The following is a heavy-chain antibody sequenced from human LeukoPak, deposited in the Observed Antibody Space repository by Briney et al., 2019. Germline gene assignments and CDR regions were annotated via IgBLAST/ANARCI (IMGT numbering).Heavy chain of an antibody. D-gene: IGHD3-3*01. CDR2: IYYSGST. CDR1: GGSISGSSYY. Sequence: SETLSLTCTVSGGSISGSSYYWGWIRQPPGKGLEWIGSIYYSGSTYYNPSLKSRVTISVDTSKNQFSLKLSSVTAADTAVYYCARLGFLEWYWGQGTLVTVSS. V-gene: IGHV4-39*01. J-gene: IGHJ4*02. CDR3: ARLGFLEWY.